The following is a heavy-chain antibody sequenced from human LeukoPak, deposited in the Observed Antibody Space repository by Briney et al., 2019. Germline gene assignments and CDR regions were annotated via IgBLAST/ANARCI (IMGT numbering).Heavy chain of an antibody. CDR1: GGSISSYY. J-gene: IGHJ3*02. D-gene: IGHD3-10*01. Sequence: SETLSLTCTVSGGSISSYYWSWIRQPPGKGLEWIGYIYYSGSTNYNPSLKSRVTISVDTSKNQFSLKLSSVTAADTAVHYCARFGRRGLLWFGEFPNHDAFDIWGQGTMVTVSS. CDR2: IYYSGST. CDR3: ARFGRRGLLWFGEFPNHDAFDI. V-gene: IGHV4-59*01.